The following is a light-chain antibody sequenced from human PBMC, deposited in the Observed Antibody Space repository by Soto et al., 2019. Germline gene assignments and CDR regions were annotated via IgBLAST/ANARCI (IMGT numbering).Light chain of an antibody. CDR1: QDIRND. CDR2: TAS. CDR3: LQDYIYPWT. Sequence: AIQMTQSPSSLSAAVGDRVAITCRASQDIRNDLGWFQQKPGKAPKLLINTASTLQSGVSSRFSGSGSGTDFTLTISSLQPEDFATYYCLQDYIYPWTFGQGTKVDIK. J-gene: IGKJ1*01. V-gene: IGKV1-6*01.